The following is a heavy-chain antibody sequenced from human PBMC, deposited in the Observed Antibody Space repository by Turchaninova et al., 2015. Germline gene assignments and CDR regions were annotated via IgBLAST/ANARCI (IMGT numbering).Heavy chain of an antibody. D-gene: IGHD6-6*01. V-gene: IGHV4-38-2*01. CDR2: LTHSGTT. CDR3: ARRKGGSSSIDY. Sequence: QVQLQESGPGLVKPSETLSLTCGVSGYSISSGSYWVWLRQPPGEGLEWIGNLTHSGTTYYNPSLKRRVTISADTSKNQFSLNLNCVTAADTAVYYGARRKGGSSSIDYWGQGTLVTVSS. CDR1: GYSISSGSY. J-gene: IGHJ4*02.